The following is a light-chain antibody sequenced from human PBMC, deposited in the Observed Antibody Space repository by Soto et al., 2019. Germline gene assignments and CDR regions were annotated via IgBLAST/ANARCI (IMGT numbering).Light chain of an antibody. CDR3: SSYAGTNNRYV. Sequence: QSALTQPPSASGSPGQSVTISCTGTGSDIGGYNFVSWYQQRPGKVPKLIIYEVNKRPSGVPDRFSGSKSGNTASLTVSGLQADDEDDYYCSSYAGTNNRYVFGAGTKLTVL. CDR2: EVN. CDR1: GSDIGGYNF. J-gene: IGLJ1*01. V-gene: IGLV2-8*01.